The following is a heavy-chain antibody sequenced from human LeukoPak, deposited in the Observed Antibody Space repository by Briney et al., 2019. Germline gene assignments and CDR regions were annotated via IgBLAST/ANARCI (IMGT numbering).Heavy chain of an antibody. CDR2: ISGSGGTT. J-gene: IGHJ4*02. D-gene: IGHD6-19*01. CDR3: AKELDSSDLYYFDY. Sequence: GVWWGLGISGSGGTTYYADSVKGRFPISRDNSKNTLYLQMNSLRAEDTAVYYCAKELDSSDLYYFDYWGQGTLVTVSS. V-gene: IGHV3-23*01.